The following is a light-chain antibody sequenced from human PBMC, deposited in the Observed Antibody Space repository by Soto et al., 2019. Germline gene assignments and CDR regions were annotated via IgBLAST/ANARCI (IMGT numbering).Light chain of an antibody. CDR2: LNSDGSH. CDR3: QTWGTGPLV. Sequence: QLVLTQSPSASASLGASVKLTCTLSSGHSSYAIAWHQQQPEKGLRYLMKLNSDGSHSKGDGIPDRFSGSSSGAERYLTISSLQSEDEADYYCQTWGTGPLVFGGGTKLTVL. J-gene: IGLJ2*01. V-gene: IGLV4-69*01. CDR1: SGHSSYA.